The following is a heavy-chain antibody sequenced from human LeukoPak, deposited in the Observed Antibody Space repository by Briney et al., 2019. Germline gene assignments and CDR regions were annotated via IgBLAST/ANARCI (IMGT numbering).Heavy chain of an antibody. J-gene: IGHJ4*02. V-gene: IGHV4-59*08. CDR1: GGSINNYY. CDR2: IYYSSTT. CDR3: ARQTAKNVDTARFDS. D-gene: IGHD5-18*01. Sequence: SETLSLTCAISGGSINNYYWSWIRQPPGKGLEWIGYIYYSSTTNYSPSLNSRVNISLDTAKNQFSLRLSSVTAADTAVYYCARQTAKNVDTARFDSWGQGTLVTVSS.